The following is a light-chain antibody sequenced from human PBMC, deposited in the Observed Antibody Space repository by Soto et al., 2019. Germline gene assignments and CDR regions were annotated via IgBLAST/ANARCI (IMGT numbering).Light chain of an antibody. CDR3: QQYGSSPWT. J-gene: IGKJ1*01. Sequence: DIVMTQSPDSLAVSPGETATLSCRASQSVTDNYVAWYKQNPGQAPRLLIHGASNRATGLPDRFSGSGSGTDFTLTISRLEPEDFAVYYCQQYGSSPWTFGQGTKVDIK. CDR1: QSVTDNY. CDR2: GAS. V-gene: IGKV3-20*01.